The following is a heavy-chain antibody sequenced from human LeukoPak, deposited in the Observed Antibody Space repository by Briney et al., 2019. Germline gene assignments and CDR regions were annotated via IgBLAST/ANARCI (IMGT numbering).Heavy chain of an antibody. CDR1: GGSISSYY. D-gene: IGHD6-19*01. Sequence: SETLSLTCTVSGGSISSYYWSWIRQPAGKGLEWIGRIYTSGSTNYNPSLKSRVTMSIDTSKNQFSLKLSSVTAADTALYYCARVLAVAGIFDYWGQGTLVTVSS. J-gene: IGHJ4*02. V-gene: IGHV4-4*07. CDR3: ARVLAVAGIFDY. CDR2: IYTSGST.